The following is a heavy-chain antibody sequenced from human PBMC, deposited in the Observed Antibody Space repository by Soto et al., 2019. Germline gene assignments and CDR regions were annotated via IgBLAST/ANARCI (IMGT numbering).Heavy chain of an antibody. CDR3: ARALGYYYDSSGYFVFDY. Sequence: GSLRRSCAASRFTFSSYWMSWVRQAPWKGREWVANIKQDGSEKYYVDSVKGRFTISRDNAKNSLYLQMNSLRAEDTAVYYCARALGYYYDSSGYFVFDYWGQGTLVTVSS. CDR2: IKQDGSEK. J-gene: IGHJ4*02. V-gene: IGHV3-7*01. CDR1: RFTFSSYW. D-gene: IGHD3-22*01.